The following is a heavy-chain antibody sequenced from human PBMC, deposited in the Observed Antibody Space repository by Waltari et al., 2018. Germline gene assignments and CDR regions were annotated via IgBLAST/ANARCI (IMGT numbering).Heavy chain of an antibody. V-gene: IGHV1-3*01. Sequence: QVQLVQSGAEMKKPGASVTLSCKASGYTVFAYPIPWVRQAPGQRLEWMGWITVNDNTKESQRFQGRVTITRDRAASTTYMDLSTLRSEDTAVYYCASGRERSYGSANYYQLDYWGQGTLVTVSS. D-gene: IGHD3-10*01. CDR1: GYTVFAYP. CDR3: ASGRERSYGSANYYQLDY. J-gene: IGHJ4*02. CDR2: ITVNDNT.